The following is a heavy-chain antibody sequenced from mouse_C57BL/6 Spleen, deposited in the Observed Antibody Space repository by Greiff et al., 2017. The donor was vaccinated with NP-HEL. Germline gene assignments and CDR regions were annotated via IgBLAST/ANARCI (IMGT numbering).Heavy chain of an antibody. CDR2: IYPGSGST. CDR3: ARWDYGSSYYAMDY. D-gene: IGHD1-1*01. Sequence: QVQLKESGAELVKPGASVKMSCKASGYTFTSYWITWVKQRPGQGLEWIGDIYPGSGSTNYNEKFKSKATLTVDTSSSTAYMQLSSLTSEDSAVYYCARWDYGSSYYAMDYWGQGTSVTVSS. J-gene: IGHJ4*01. CDR1: GYTFTSYW. V-gene: IGHV1-55*01.